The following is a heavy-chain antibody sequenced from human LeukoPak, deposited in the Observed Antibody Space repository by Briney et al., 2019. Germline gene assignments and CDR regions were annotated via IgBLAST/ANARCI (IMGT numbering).Heavy chain of an antibody. CDR2: ISAIDGST. V-gene: IGHV3-23*01. D-gene: IGHD1-7*01. J-gene: IGHJ6*03. Sequence: PGGSVRLSCAVSGFTFTSYAMSWVRQAPGKGLEWVSSISAIDGSTYYPNSVKGRFTISRDTSKNTLYVQMNSLRAEDTAVYCCAKNSQTGSTCYYHMDVWGNMTTVTFSS. CDR1: GFTFTSYA. CDR3: AKNSQTGSTCYYHMDV.